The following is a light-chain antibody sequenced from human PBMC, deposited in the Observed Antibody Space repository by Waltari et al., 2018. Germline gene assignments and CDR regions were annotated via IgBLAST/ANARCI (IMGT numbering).Light chain of an antibody. CDR3: SVWDDSLNGQV. V-gene: IGLV1-36*01. CDR1: PSHIANNA. CDR2: YDD. Sequence: QSVLTQPPSVSEAPRQRVTLSCSGSPSHIANNAVNWYQQPPGKAPKLLIYYDDLLPSGVSDRFSASKSGTSASLAISGLQSEDEADYYCSVWDDSLNGQVFGGGTKLTVL. J-gene: IGLJ2*01.